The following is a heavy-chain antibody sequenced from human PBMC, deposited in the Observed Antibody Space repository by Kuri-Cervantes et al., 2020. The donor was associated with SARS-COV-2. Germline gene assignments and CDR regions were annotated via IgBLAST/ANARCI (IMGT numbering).Heavy chain of an antibody. J-gene: IGHJ3*02. V-gene: IGHV3-9*01. CDR2: ISWNSGSI. CDR1: GFTFDDYA. Sequence: SLKISCAASGFTFDDYAMHWVRQVPGKGLEWVSGISWNSGSIGYADSVKGRFTISRDNAKNSLYLQMNSLRAEDTAVYYCARDGDGEWLVQSGVAFDIWGQGTMVTVSS. CDR3: ARDGDGEWLVQSGVAFDI. D-gene: IGHD6-19*01.